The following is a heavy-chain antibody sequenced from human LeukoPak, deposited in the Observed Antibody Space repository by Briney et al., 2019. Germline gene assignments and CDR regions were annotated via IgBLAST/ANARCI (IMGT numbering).Heavy chain of an antibody. D-gene: IGHD6-19*01. CDR3: AKDFFRFNSGWSTEGYFDY. CDR1: GFSFSGFS. J-gene: IGHJ4*02. V-gene: IGHV3-21*04. Sequence: GGSLRLSCAASGFSFSGFSMNWVRQAPGKGLEWVSYISGGSSFIYYVDSVKGRFTISRDNSKNSLYLQMNSLTTEDTALYYCAKDFFRFNSGWSTEGYFDYWGQGTLVTVSS. CDR2: ISGGSSFI.